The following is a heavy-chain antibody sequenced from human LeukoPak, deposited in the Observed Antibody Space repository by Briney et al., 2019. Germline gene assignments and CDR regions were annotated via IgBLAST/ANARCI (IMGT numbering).Heavy chain of an antibody. CDR1: GFTFSSYG. J-gene: IGHJ4*02. Sequence: GGSLRLSCAASGFTFSSYGMHWVRQAPGKGLEWVAVIWYDGSNKYYADSVKGRFTISRDNSKNTLYLQMNSLRAEDTAVYYCAKDAGSGYYSNFDYWGQGTLVTVSS. CDR2: IWYDGSNK. V-gene: IGHV3-33*06. CDR3: AKDAGSGYYSNFDY. D-gene: IGHD3-22*01.